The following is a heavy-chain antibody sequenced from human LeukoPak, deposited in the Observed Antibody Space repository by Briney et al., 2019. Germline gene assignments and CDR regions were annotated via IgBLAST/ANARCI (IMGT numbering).Heavy chain of an antibody. D-gene: IGHD3-22*01. CDR3: AKRDNNDYYTGLHVFDI. CDR2: ISGSGDTT. V-gene: IGHV3-23*01. Sequence: GGSLRLSSAASGFTFSDYAMTWVRQAPGKGPEWVSGISGSGDTTYYTDSVKGRFTISRDNSKNTVDLQMNTLRAEDTAVYYCAKRDNNDYYTGLHVFDIWGQGTLVTVSS. CDR1: GFTFSDYA. J-gene: IGHJ3*02.